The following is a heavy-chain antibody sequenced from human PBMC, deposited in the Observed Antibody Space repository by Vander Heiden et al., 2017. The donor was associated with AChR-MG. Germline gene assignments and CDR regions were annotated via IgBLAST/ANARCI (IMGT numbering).Heavy chain of an antibody. CDR1: GFPFSSYS. CDR3: ARDTYYYDSSGYPHYYFDY. V-gene: IGHV3-21*01. J-gene: IGHJ4*02. CDR2: ISSSSSYI. Sequence: EVQLVESGGGLVKPGGSLRLSCAASGFPFSSYSMNWVRQAPGKGLEWVSSISSSSSYIYYADSVKGRFTISRDNAKNSLYLQMNSLRAEDTAVYYCARDTYYYDSSGYPHYYFDYWGQGTLVTVSS. D-gene: IGHD3-22*01.